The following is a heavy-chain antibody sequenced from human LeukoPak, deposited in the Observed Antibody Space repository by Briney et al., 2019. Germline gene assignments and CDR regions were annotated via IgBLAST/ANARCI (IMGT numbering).Heavy chain of an antibody. CDR2: IIPIFGTA. V-gene: IGHV1-69*13. Sequence: GASVKVSCKASGGTFSSYAISWVRQAPGQGLEWMGGIIPIFGTANYAQKFQGRVTITADESTSTAYMELSSLRSEDTAVYYCARGGYYDSSGQSGRYYFDYWGQGTLVTVSS. CDR3: ARGGYYDSSGQSGRYYFDY. CDR1: GGTFSSYA. D-gene: IGHD3-22*01. J-gene: IGHJ4*02.